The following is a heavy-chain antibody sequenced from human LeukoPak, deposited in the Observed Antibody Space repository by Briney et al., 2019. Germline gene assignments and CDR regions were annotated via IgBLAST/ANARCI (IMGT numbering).Heavy chain of an antibody. V-gene: IGHV4-34*01. CDR2: INHSGST. J-gene: IGHJ6*03. CDR1: GGSFSGYY. D-gene: IGHD2-2*01. Sequence: SETLSLTCAVYGGSFSGYYWSWIRQPPGKGLDWIGEINHSGSTNYNLSLKSRVTISVDTSKNQLSLKLSSVTAADTAVYYCARPGDCSSTSCSGYMDVWGKGTTVTVSS. CDR3: ARPGDCSSTSCSGYMDV.